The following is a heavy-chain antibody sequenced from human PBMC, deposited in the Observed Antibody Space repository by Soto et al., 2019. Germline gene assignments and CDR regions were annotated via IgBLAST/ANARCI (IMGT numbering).Heavy chain of an antibody. Sequence: SETLSLTCTVSGGSISSGDYYWSWIRQPPGKGLEWIGYIYYSGSTYYNPSLKSRVTISVDTSKNQFSLKLSSVTAADTAVYYCAGTPYCTNGVCYTLAYYYGMDVWGQGTTVTVSS. CDR2: IYYSGST. D-gene: IGHD2-8*01. J-gene: IGHJ6*02. CDR1: GGSISSGDYY. CDR3: AGTPYCTNGVCYTLAYYYGMDV. V-gene: IGHV4-31*03.